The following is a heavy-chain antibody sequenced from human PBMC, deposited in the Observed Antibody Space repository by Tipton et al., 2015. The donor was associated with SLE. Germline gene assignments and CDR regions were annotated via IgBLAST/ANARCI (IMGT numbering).Heavy chain of an antibody. CDR1: GFTFTDYS. D-gene: IGHD1-1*01. J-gene: IGHJ6*02. CDR2: ISSSSGHI. CDR3: AREGRGNDPGFYGMDV. V-gene: IGHV3-48*04. Sequence: QLVQSGGGLVQPGGSLRLSCTASGFTFTDYSMNWVRQAPGKGLEWVSYISSSSGHIYYADSVKGRFTISRDNAKNSMYLQMNSLGAEDTAVYYCAREGRGNDPGFYGMDVWGQGTTVTVSS.